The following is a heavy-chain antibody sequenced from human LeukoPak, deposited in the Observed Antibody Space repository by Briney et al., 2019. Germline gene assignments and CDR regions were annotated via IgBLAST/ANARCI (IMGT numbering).Heavy chain of an antibody. CDR1: GYSINNYW. J-gene: IGHJ3*02. Sequence: LGESLKISCKGSGYSINNYWIGWVRQMPGKGLEWMGIIYPADSDIRYSPSFQGQVTISADKSISTAYLQWSSLKASDTAMYYCARLRTPGVPHDAFDIWGQGTMVTVSS. CDR2: IYPADSDI. CDR3: ARLRTPGVPHDAFDI. V-gene: IGHV5-51*01. D-gene: IGHD2-2*01.